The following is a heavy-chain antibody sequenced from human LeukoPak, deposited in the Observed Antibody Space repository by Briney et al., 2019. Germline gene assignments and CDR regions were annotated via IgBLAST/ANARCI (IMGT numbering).Heavy chain of an antibody. CDR3: AKDRLDTAMVTHFDY. D-gene: IGHD5-18*01. J-gene: IGHJ4*02. Sequence: GGSLRLSCAASGFTFSSYAMSWVRQAPGKGLEWVSAISGSGGSTYYADSVKGRFTISRDNSKNTLYLQMNSLRAEDTAVYYCAKDRLDTAMVTHFDYWGQGTLVTVFS. CDR1: GFTFSSYA. V-gene: IGHV3-23*01. CDR2: ISGSGGST.